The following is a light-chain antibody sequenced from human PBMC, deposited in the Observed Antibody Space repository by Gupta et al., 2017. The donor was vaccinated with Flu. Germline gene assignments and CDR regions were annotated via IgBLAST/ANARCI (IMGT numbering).Light chain of an antibody. Sequence: SPGQTASITCSGDKLGDKYACWYQQKPGQSPVLVIYQDSKRPSGIPERFSGSNSGNTATLTISGTQAMDEADYYCQAWDSSAVVFGGGTKLTVL. CDR3: QAWDSSAVV. V-gene: IGLV3-1*01. CDR2: QDS. J-gene: IGLJ2*01. CDR1: KLGDKY.